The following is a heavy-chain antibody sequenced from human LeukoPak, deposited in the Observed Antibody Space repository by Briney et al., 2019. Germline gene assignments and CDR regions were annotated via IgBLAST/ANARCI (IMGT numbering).Heavy chain of an antibody. V-gene: IGHV3-23*01. CDR1: GFTFSTYA. J-gene: IGHJ3*02. CDR2: ISGSGGST. CDR3: ARGAFSFPDAFDI. D-gene: IGHD3-3*02. Sequence: PGGSLRLSCAASGFTFSTYAMSWVRQAPGKGLEWVSAISGSGGSTYFADSVKGRFTISRDNAKNSLYLQMNSLRAEDTAVYYCARGAFSFPDAFDIWGQGTMVTVSS.